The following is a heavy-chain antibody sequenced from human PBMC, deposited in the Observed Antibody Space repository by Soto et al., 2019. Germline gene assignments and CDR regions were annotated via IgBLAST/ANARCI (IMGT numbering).Heavy chain of an antibody. Sequence: GGSLRLSCAASGFTFSSYAMSWVRQAPGKGLEWVSAISGSGGSTYYADSVKGRFTISRDNSKNTLYLQMNSLRAEDTAVYYCAKDRFPMVRGVIRNGMDVWGQGTTVTVSS. CDR3: AKDRFPMVRGVIRNGMDV. CDR2: ISGSGGST. CDR1: GFTFSSYA. D-gene: IGHD3-10*01. V-gene: IGHV3-23*01. J-gene: IGHJ6*02.